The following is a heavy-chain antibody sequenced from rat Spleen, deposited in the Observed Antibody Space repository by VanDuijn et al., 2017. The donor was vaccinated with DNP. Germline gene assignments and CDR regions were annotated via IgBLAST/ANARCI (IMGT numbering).Heavy chain of an antibody. J-gene: IGHJ2*01. CDR1: GLSLTDYR. CDR3: IREVRMMTVGFCDY. Sequence: QVQLRESGPGLLQPSQTLSLTCTGSGLSLTDYRVHWVRKFPGEGLACLGRIRANGITDYNSALKSRLSITRDPSKSQVFTKLNSLETADTAIYFCIREVRMMTVGFCDYWGQGVMVTVSS. V-gene: IGHV2-19*01. D-gene: IGHD1-1*01. CDR2: IRANGIT.